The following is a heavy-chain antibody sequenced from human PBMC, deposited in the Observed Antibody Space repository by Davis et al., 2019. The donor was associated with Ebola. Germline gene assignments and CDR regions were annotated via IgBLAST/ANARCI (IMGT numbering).Heavy chain of an antibody. J-gene: IGHJ4*02. CDR2: ISSSSSYT. CDR1: GFTFSDYY. Sequence: GESLKISCAASGFTFSDYYMSWIRQAPGKGLEWVSYISSSSSYTNYADSVKGRFTISRDNAKNSLYLQMNSLRAEDTAVYYCARDRVYFDYWGQGTLVTVSS. CDR3: ARDRVYFDY. V-gene: IGHV3-11*06.